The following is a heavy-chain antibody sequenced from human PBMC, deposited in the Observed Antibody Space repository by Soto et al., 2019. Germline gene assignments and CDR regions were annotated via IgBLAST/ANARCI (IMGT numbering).Heavy chain of an antibody. CDR2: IYYRGST. J-gene: IGHJ4*02. Sequence: QVQLQESGPGLVKPSQTLSLTCTVSGGSISSGTYYWSWIRQHPGKGLEWIGYIYYRGSTYYNPSLKRRVTISGDTSKNQFSLRLSSVTAADTAVYYCASAITYDFWSGLYYFDYWGQGTLVTVSS. CDR1: GGSISSGTYY. D-gene: IGHD3-3*01. CDR3: ASAITYDFWSGLYYFDY. V-gene: IGHV4-31*03.